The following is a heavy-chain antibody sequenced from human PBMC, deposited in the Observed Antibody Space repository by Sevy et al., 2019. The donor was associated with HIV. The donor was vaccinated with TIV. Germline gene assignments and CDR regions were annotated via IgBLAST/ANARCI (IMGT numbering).Heavy chain of an antibody. D-gene: IGHD3-10*01. Sequence: SGPTLVNPTQTLTFTGTFSGFSFTTSGVGVGWIRQSPGKAPEWLAVIFWDHDTRYSPSLKSRLTITKDTSKDQVVLTMTNMDHVDTGTYYCAHRRSRGIIITEFDYGGQGTLVTVSS. CDR1: GFSFTTSGVG. V-gene: IGHV2-5*02. J-gene: IGHJ4*02. CDR2: IFWDHDT. CDR3: AHRRSRGIIITEFDY.